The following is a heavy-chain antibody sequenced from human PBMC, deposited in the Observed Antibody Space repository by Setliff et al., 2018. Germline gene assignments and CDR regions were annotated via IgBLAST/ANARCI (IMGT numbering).Heavy chain of an antibody. D-gene: IGHD2-15*01. CDR3: ARTCSGSGCYAGLES. Sequence: GGSLRLSCAASGFTFSTYRMHWVRQAPGKGLEWVAVIWGDGVNKFHADSVKGRFAISRDNSKNTLYLQMNSLRPEDTAVYYCARTCSGSGCYAGLESWGQGTPVTVSS. CDR1: GFTFSTYR. V-gene: IGHV3-33*08. CDR2: IWGDGVNK. J-gene: IGHJ4*02.